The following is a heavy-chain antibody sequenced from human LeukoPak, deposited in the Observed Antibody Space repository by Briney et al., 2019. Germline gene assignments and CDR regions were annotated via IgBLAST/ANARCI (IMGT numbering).Heavy chain of an antibody. Sequence: GGSLRLSCGASGFTFSNAWMSWVRQAPGKGLEWVGRIKSKTDGGTTDYAAPMKGRFTISRDDSKNTVFLQMNSLKTEDTAVYFCTTYPMVYAINYWGQRTLVTVSS. D-gene: IGHD2-8*01. V-gene: IGHV3-15*01. J-gene: IGHJ4*02. CDR1: GFTFSNAW. CDR3: TTYPMVYAINY. CDR2: IKSKTDGGTT.